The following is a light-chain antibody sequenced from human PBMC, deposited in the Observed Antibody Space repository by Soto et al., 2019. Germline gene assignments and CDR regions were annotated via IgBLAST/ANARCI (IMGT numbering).Light chain of an antibody. CDR2: LAS. J-gene: IGKJ4*01. Sequence: EIVLTQSPATLSSFPGDRVTLSCRASQAVNTRLAWYQHRPGQAPRLLIYLASNRAAGVPARFSGSGSGTDFTLTISDVEPEDFATYYCQQLESYPSTFGGGTKVEIK. CDR1: QAVNTR. CDR3: QQLESYPST. V-gene: IGKV3D-11*01.